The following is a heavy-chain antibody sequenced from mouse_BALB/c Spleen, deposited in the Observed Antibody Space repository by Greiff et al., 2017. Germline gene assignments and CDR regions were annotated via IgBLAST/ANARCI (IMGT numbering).Heavy chain of an antibody. D-gene: IGHD2-1*01. CDR3: TRDGNLYAMDY. Sequence: QVHVKQSGAELVRPGASVTLSCKASGYTFTDYEMHWVKQTPVHGLEWIGAIDPETGGTAYNQKFKGKATLTADKSSSTAYMELRSLTSEDSAVYYCTRDGNLYAMDYWGQGTSVTVSS. CDR1: GYTFTDYE. V-gene: IGHV1-15*01. CDR2: IDPETGGT. J-gene: IGHJ4*01.